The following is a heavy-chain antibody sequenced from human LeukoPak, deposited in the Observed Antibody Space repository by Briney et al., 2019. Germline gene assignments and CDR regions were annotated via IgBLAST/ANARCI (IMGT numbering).Heavy chain of an antibody. V-gene: IGHV4-4*02. CDR3: ARHFDGPHPEGNSRLKWFDP. CDR2: IYHSGST. J-gene: IGHJ5*02. CDR1: GGSISSSNW. D-gene: IGHD1-1*01. Sequence: SGTLSLTCAVSGGSISSSNWWSWVRQPPGKGLEWIGQIYHSGSTNYNPSLKSRVTISVDKSKNQFSLKLRSVTAADTAVYYCARHFDGPHPEGNSRLKWFDPWGQGTLATVSS.